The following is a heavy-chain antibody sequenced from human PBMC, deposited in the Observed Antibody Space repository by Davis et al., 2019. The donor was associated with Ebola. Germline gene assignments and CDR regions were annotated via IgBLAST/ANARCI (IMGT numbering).Heavy chain of an antibody. J-gene: IGHJ3*02. CDR1: VYTFTNYY. CDR2: INPNDGST. CDR3: TTPGGQDSGYDVFDI. Sequence: ASVKVSRKASVYTFTNYYMHSVRQAPGQGLEWMGMINPNDGSTIYAQKFQGRVTVTRDTSTTTVYMDLSSLRSEDTALYYCTTPGGQDSGYDVFDIWGQGTMVTVSS. D-gene: IGHD5-12*01. V-gene: IGHV1-46*03.